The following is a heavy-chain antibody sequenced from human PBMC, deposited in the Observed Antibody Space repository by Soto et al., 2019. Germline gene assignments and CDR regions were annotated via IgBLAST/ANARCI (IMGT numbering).Heavy chain of an antibody. CDR3: ARAKAPLYSSSWYWFDP. D-gene: IGHD6-13*01. CDR2: IYYSGST. Sequence: SETLSLTCTVSGGSISSSSYYWGWIRQPPGKGLEWIGYIYYSGSTNYNPSLKSRVTISVDTSKNQFSLKLSSVTAADTAVYYCARAKAPLYSSSWYWFDPWGQGTLVTVSS. CDR1: GGSISSSSYY. V-gene: IGHV4-61*05. J-gene: IGHJ5*02.